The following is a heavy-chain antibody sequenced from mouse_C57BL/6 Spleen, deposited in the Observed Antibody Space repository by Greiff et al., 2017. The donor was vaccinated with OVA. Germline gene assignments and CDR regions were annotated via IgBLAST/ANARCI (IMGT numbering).Heavy chain of an antibody. V-gene: IGHV1-64*01. CDR2: IHPNSGST. J-gene: IGHJ2*01. D-gene: IGHD2-4*01. CDR3: AREYDYDAYYFDY. Sequence: VQLQQPGAELVKPGASVKLSCKASGYTFTSYWMHWVKQRPGQGLEWIGMIHPNSGSTNYNEKFKSKATLTVDKSSSTAYMQLSSLTSEDSAVYYCAREYDYDAYYFDYWGQGTTLTVSS. CDR1: GYTFTSYW.